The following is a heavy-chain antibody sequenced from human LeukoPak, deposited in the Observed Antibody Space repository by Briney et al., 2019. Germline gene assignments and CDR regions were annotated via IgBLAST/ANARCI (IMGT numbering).Heavy chain of an antibody. J-gene: IGHJ6*02. V-gene: IGHV4-59*01. CDR2: VYYNGTP. CDR3: ARDLGGSPYYYGMDV. D-gene: IGHD1-26*01. Sequence: SETLSLTCTVSGGSMSSYYWSWIRQPPGKGLEWIGHVYYNGTPRHNPHFKSRVTISIDTSKKQFSLKLSSVTAADTAVYFCARDLGGSPYYYGMDVWGLGITVTVSS. CDR1: GGSMSSYY.